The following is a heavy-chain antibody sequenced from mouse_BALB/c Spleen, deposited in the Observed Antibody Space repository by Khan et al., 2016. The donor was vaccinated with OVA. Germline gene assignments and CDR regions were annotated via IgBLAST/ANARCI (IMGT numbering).Heavy chain of an antibody. CDR2: INPGSGDT. CDR1: GYAFNNYM. CDR3: ARGGYGSLAY. V-gene: IGHV1-54*01. D-gene: IGHD1-1*02. Sequence: QVQLQQSGAELVRPGTSVKVSYKASGYAFNNYMIEWVKQRPGQGLEWIGVINPGSGDTKYNEKFTGKATLTADKSSNTAYMQLSSLTSDDSAVDFCARGGYGSLAYWGQGTLVTVSA. J-gene: IGHJ3*01.